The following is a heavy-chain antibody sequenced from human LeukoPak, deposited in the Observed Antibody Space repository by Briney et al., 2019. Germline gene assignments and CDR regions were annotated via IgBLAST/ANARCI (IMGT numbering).Heavy chain of an antibody. CDR3: ARSIAARPEGYWYFDL. CDR2: ISAYNGNT. D-gene: IGHD6-6*01. V-gene: IGHV1-18*01. CDR1: GYTFTSYG. Sequence: AASVKVSCKASGYTFTSYGISWVRQAPGQGLEWMGWISAYNGNTNYARKLQGRVTMTTDTSTSTAYMELRSLRSDDTAVYYCARSIAARPEGYWYFDLWGRGTLVTVSS. J-gene: IGHJ2*01.